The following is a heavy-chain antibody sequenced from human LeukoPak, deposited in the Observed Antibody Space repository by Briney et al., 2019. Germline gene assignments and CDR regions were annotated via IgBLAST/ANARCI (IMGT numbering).Heavy chain of an antibody. CDR1: GFMFSNYG. Sequence: GGSLRLSCAASGFMFSNYGMHWVRQAPGKGLEWVAFIRYDGSDKYYADSVKGRFTISRDNSKNTLSVQMNSLRGEDTAVYYCVKDAAGYSSGWYAEYFQRWGQGSLVTVSS. CDR2: IRYDGSDK. J-gene: IGHJ1*01. D-gene: IGHD6-19*01. CDR3: VKDAAGYSSGWYAEYFQR. V-gene: IGHV3-30*02.